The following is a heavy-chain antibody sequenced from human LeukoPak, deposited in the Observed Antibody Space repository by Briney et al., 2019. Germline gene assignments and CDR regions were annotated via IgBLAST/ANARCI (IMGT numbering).Heavy chain of an antibody. CDR3: VRGPPTRPTSIGGEGYNWFDP. Sequence: GASVKVSCKACGYTFTSYGISWVRQAPGQGLEWMGWISAYNGNTNYAQKLQGRVTMTRDTSISTAYMELSRLRSDDTAVYYCVRGPPTRPTSIGGEGYNWFDPWGQGTLVTVSS. CDR1: GYTFTSYG. J-gene: IGHJ5*02. D-gene: IGHD3-16*01. CDR2: ISAYNGNT. V-gene: IGHV1-18*01.